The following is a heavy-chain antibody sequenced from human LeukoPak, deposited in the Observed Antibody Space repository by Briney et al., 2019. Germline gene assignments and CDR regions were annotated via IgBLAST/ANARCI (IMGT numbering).Heavy chain of an antibody. CDR2: ISSGSSYI. Sequence: PGGSLTLSCAASGFTFSTYSMNWVRQAPGKGLEWVSSISSGSSYISYADSVKGRFTVSRDNAKNSLYLQMNSLRAEDTAVYYCASIYGDHAVDFWGQGTLVTVSS. V-gene: IGHV3-21*01. CDR1: GFTFSTYS. CDR3: ASIYGDHAVDF. J-gene: IGHJ4*02. D-gene: IGHD4-17*01.